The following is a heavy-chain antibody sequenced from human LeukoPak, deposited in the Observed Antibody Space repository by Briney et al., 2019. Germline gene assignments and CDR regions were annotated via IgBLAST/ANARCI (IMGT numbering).Heavy chain of an antibody. J-gene: IGHJ3*02. V-gene: IGHV1-2*02. Sequence: ASVKVSCKASGYTFTGYYMHWVRQAPGQGLEWMGWINPHSGGTNYAQKLQGRVTMTTDTSTSTAYMELRSLRSDDTAVYYCARDTQSITIFGVVIRRATNAFDIWGQGTMVTVSS. CDR3: ARDTQSITIFGVVIRRATNAFDI. CDR2: INPHSGGT. CDR1: GYTFTGYY. D-gene: IGHD3-3*01.